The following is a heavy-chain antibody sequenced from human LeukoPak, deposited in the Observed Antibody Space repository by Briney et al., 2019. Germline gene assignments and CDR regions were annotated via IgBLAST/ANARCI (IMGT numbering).Heavy chain of an antibody. CDR2: IYYSGST. D-gene: IGHD3-22*01. V-gene: IGHV4-59*01. CDR1: GGSISSYY. J-gene: IGHJ4*02. Sequence: SETLSLTCTVSGGSISSYYWSWIRQPPGQGLEWIGYIYYSGSTNYNPSLKSRVTISVDTSKNQFSLKLSSVTAADTAVDYCARDQGIVARREFDYWGQGTLVTVSS. CDR3: ARDQGIVARREFDY.